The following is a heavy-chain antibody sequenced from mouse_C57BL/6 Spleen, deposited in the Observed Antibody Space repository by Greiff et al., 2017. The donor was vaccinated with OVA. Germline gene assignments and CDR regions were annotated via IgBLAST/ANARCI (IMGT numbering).Heavy chain of an antibody. D-gene: IGHD2-12*01. CDR2: ISYDGSN. J-gene: IGHJ4*01. CDR3: ARDLLYPAMDH. CDR1: GYSITRACY. Sequence: VQLQESGPGLVHPPQSLSLTCTVTGYSITRACYWKWIRQFPGNKLEWMGYISYDGSNNYNPSLKNRTSITRDTSKSQFFLTLNSVTTEDTSTYDGARDLLYPAMDHWGQVTSVIVSS. V-gene: IGHV3-6*01.